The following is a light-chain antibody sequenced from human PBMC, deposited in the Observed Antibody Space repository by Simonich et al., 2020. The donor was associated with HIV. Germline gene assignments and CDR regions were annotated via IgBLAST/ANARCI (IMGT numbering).Light chain of an antibody. V-gene: IGKV4-1*01. CDR2: WAS. CDR3: QQYYSTPLT. CDR1: QSVLYSSNNKNY. J-gene: IGKJ4*01. Sequence: DIVMTQSPDSLAVSLVERATINSKSSQSVLYSSNNKNYLVWYQQKPGQPPKLLIYWASTRESGFPDRFSGSGSGTDFTLTISSLQAEDVAVYYCQQYYSTPLTFGGGTKVEIK.